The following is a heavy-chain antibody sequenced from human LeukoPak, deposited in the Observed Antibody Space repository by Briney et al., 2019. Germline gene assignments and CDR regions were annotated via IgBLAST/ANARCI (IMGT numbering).Heavy chain of an antibody. CDR2: VKQDGSEE. Sequence: GGSLRLSCAASGFTFSRHWMSWVRQAPGKGLEWVANVKQDGSEEFYVDSVKGRFTISRDNAKNSLYLQMNSLRAEDTAVYYCARAGDYDFWSGEDAFDIWGQGTMVTVSS. D-gene: IGHD3-3*01. J-gene: IGHJ3*02. CDR1: GFTFSRHW. V-gene: IGHV3-7*01. CDR3: ARAGDYDFWSGEDAFDI.